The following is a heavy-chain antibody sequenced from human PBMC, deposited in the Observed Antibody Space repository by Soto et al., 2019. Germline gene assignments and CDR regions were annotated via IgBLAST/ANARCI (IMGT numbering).Heavy chain of an antibody. CDR3: ARDYYDSSGYYWTFDY. D-gene: IGHD3-22*01. CDR1: GYTFTSCG. CDR2: ISAYNGNT. V-gene: IGHV1-18*04. Sequence: ASVKVSCKASGYTFTSCGVSWVRQAPGQGLEWMGWISAYNGNTNYAQKLQGRVTMTIDTSTSTAYMELRSLRSDDTAVYYCARDYYDSSGYYWTFDYWGQGTLVTAPQ. J-gene: IGHJ4*02.